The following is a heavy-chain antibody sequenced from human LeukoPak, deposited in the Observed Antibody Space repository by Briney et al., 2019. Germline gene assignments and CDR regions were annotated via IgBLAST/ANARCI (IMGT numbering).Heavy chain of an antibody. J-gene: IGHJ4*02. Sequence: ASVKVSCKASGGTFSSYAISWVRQAPGQGLEWMGGIIPIFGTANYAQKFQGRVTITADESTSTGYMELSSLRSEDTAVYYCATGKGAMEYEGVFDYWGQGTLVTVSS. CDR1: GGTFSSYA. CDR3: ATGKGAMEYEGVFDY. V-gene: IGHV1-69*13. D-gene: IGHD1-26*01. CDR2: IIPIFGTA.